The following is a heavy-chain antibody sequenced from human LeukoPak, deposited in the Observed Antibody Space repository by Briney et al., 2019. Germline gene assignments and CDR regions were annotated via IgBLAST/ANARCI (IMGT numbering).Heavy chain of an antibody. CDR2: ISKSGDHT. CDR1: GLTFNNYA. CDR3: ATSWGPDTSAFRWGRDGMDV. Sequence: GSLRLSRAVSGLTFNNYAMSWVRQAPGKGLEWVSAISKSGDHTYYAASAKGRFTIYRDNSKNTQYLQMNSLRAEDTAVYYCATSWGPDTSAFRWGRDGMDVWGQGTTVIVS. D-gene: IGHD3-16*01. J-gene: IGHJ6*02. V-gene: IGHV3-23*01.